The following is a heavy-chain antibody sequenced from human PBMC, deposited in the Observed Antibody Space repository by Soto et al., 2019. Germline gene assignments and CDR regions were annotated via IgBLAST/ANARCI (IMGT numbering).Heavy chain of an antibody. CDR3: ASQDSSSWYWFDP. CDR2: IYYSGST. Sequence: SETLSLTCTVSGGSISSSSYYWGWIRQPPGKGLEWIGSIYYSGSTYYNPSLKSRVTISVDTSKNQFSLKLSSVTAADTAVYYCASQDSSSWYWFDPWGPGTLVTVSS. CDR1: GGSISSSSYY. V-gene: IGHV4-39*01. D-gene: IGHD6-13*01. J-gene: IGHJ5*02.